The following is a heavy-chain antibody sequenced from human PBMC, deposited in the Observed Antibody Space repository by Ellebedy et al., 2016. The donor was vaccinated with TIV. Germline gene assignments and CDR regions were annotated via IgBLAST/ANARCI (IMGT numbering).Heavy chain of an antibody. CDR1: GGSFSGYY. CDR2: INHSGST. CDR3: ARDGVLAYCGGDCYSEGFDAFDI. D-gene: IGHD2-21*02. V-gene: IGHV4-34*01. J-gene: IGHJ3*02. Sequence: SETLSLXXAVYGGSFSGYYWSWIRQPPGKGLEWIGEINHSGSTNYNPSLKSRVTISVDTSKNQFSLKLSSVTAADTAVYYCARDGVLAYCGGDCYSEGFDAFDIWGQGTMVTVSS.